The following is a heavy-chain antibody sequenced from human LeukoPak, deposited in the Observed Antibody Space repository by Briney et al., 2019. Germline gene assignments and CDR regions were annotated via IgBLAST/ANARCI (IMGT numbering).Heavy chain of an antibody. J-gene: IGHJ1*01. V-gene: IGHV3-21*01. Sequence: GGSLRLSCAASGFTFSSYSMNWVRQAPGKGLEWVSSISSSSSCIYYADSVKGRFTISRDNSKNTLYLQMNSLRAEDTAVYYCARDRAAAGRAYFQHWGQGTLVTVSS. CDR2: ISSSSSCI. CDR3: ARDRAAAGRAYFQH. CDR1: GFTFSSYS. D-gene: IGHD6-13*01.